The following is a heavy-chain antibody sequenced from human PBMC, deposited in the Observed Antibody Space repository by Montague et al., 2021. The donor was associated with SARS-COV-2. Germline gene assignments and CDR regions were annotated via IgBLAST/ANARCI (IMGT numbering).Heavy chain of an antibody. CDR3: ARARSGRLFDY. V-gene: IGHV4-59*01. Sequence: SETLSLTCTVSGGSISSYYWSWIRQPPGKGLEWIGYIYYSGNTNYNPSLKSRVTISVDTSKNQFSLKLSSVTAADTAVYYCARARSGRLFDYWGQGTLVTVSS. J-gene: IGHJ4*02. CDR1: GGSISSYY. CDR2: IYYSGNT. D-gene: IGHD3-10*01.